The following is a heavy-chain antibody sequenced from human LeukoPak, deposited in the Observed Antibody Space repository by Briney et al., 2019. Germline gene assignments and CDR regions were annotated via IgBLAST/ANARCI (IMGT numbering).Heavy chain of an antibody. D-gene: IGHD3-22*01. V-gene: IGHV1-69*05. CDR3: ARGFHYDSSGYYYFY. Sequence: VASVKVSCKASGGTFSSYAISWVRQAPGQGLEWKGGIIPLFGTANYAQKFQGRLTITTDESTSTAYMELSSLRSEDTAVYYCARGFHYDSSGYYYFYWGQGTLVTVSS. CDR2: IIPLFGTA. CDR1: GGTFSSYA. J-gene: IGHJ4*02.